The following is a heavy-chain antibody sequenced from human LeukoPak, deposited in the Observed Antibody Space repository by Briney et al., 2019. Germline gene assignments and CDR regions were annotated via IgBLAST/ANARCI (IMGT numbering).Heavy chain of an antibody. V-gene: IGHV3-23*01. CDR2: ISGSGGST. CDR1: GFPFSSYA. CDR3: ARVAYSYGYGFDY. J-gene: IGHJ4*02. Sequence: GALRLSCAASGFPFSSYAMSWVRQAPGKGLEWVSAISGSGGSTYYADSVKGRFTISRDNSKNTLYLQMNSLRAEDTAVYYCARVAYSYGYGFDYWGQGTLVTVSS. D-gene: IGHD5-18*01.